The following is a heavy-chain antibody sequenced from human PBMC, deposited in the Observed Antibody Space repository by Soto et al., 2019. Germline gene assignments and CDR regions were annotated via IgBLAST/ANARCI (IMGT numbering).Heavy chain of an antibody. CDR2: IIPILGIA. CDR1: GEGFSGDT. D-gene: IGHD2-2*01. CDR3: ARLPRCSSTSCSDY. V-gene: IGHV1-69*02. Sequence: VEGYCKGSGEGFSGDTISWGRQTHGQGLEWMGRIIPILGIANYAQKFQGRVTITADKSTSTAYMELSSLRSEDTAVYYCARLPRCSSTSCSDYWGQGTLVTVSS. J-gene: IGHJ4*02.